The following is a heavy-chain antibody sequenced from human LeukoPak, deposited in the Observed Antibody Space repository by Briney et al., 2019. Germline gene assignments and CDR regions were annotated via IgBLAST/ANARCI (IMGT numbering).Heavy chain of an antibody. CDR2: ISAYNGNT. CDR1: GYTFTIYG. D-gene: IGHD5-18*01. CDR3: ARDLSGVTGYTYGRGIDY. V-gene: IGHV1-18*01. J-gene: IGHJ4*02. Sequence: RASVTVSFKASGYTFTIYGISWVRQAPGQGLEWMGWISAYNGNTNYAQKLQGRVTMTTDTSTSTAYMELRSLRSDDTAVYYCARDLSGVTGYTYGRGIDYWGQGTLVTVSS.